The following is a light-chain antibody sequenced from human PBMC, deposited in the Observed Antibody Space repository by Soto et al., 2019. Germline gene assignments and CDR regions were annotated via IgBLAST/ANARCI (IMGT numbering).Light chain of an antibody. J-gene: IGLJ3*02. CDR1: SSDVGGYNY. CDR3: SSYTSRTTRV. CDR2: EVS. Sequence: QSVLTQPASVSGSPGQSITISCTGTSSDVGGYNYVSWYQLHPGKAPKLIIYEVSNRLSGVSHRFSGSKSGNTASLTISGLQAEDEADYYCSSYTSRTTRVFGGGTKLTVL. V-gene: IGLV2-14*01.